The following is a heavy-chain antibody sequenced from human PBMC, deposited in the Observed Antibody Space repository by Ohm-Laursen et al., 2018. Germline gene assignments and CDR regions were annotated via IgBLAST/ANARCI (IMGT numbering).Heavy chain of an antibody. CDR3: ARTRNFQPYDV. CDR1: GFTFDDHD. D-gene: IGHD2/OR15-2a*01. J-gene: IGHJ3*01. Sequence: SLRLSCAASGFTFDDHDMDWVRQAPGKGLELVARAKDKANSYTTDYVASVKGRFSISRDDSENSLFPQMNSLKTEDTAVYYCARTRNFQPYDVWGQGTMVTVSS. V-gene: IGHV3-72*01. CDR2: AKDKANSYTT.